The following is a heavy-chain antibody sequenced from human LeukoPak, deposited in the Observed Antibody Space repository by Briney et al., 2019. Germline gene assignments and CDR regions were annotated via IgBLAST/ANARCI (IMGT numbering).Heavy chain of an antibody. CDR2: INPNSGGT. D-gene: IGHD2-2*01. J-gene: IGHJ4*02. Sequence: GASVKVSCKASGYTFTGYYMHWVRQAPGQGLEWMGWINPNSGGTNYAQKFQGRVTMTRDTSISTAYMELSRLISDDTAVYYCARGCGTSCYYSFDYWGLGTLVTVSS. V-gene: IGHV1-2*02. CDR1: GYTFTGYY. CDR3: ARGCGTSCYYSFDY.